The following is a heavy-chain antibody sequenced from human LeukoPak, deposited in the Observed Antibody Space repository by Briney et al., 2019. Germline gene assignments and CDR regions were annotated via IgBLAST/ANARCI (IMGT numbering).Heavy chain of an antibody. CDR3: ARASPYLGYCSSTSCPLYYYYYYMDV. CDR2: INHSGST. Sequence: SETLSLTCAVYGGSFSGYYWSWIRQPPGKGLEWIGEINHSGSTNYNPSLKSRVTISVDTSKNQFSLKLSSVTAADTAVYYCARASPYLGYCSSTSCPLYYYYYYMDVWGKGTTVTVSS. CDR1: GGSFSGYY. J-gene: IGHJ6*03. V-gene: IGHV4-34*01. D-gene: IGHD2-2*01.